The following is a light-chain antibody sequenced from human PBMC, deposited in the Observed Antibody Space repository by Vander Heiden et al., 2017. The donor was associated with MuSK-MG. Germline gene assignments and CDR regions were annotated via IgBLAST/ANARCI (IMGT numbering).Light chain of an antibody. CDR1: SSDVGGYNY. V-gene: IGLV2-14*01. Sequence: QSALTQPASVSGSPGQSITISCTGTSSDVGGYNYVSWYQQHPGKAPKLMSYDVSNRPSGVSNRFSGSKSGNTASLTISGLQAEDEADYYCSSYTSSSTLDVCGTGTKVTVL. J-gene: IGLJ1*01. CDR2: DVS. CDR3: SSYTSSSTLDV.